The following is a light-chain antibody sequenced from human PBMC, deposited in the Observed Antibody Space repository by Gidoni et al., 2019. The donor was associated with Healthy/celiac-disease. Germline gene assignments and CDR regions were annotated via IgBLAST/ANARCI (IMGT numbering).Light chain of an antibody. CDR1: QSIRSY. J-gene: IGKJ1*01. CDR3: QQSYSTPRT. V-gene: IGKV1-39*01. CDR2: ASS. Sequence: DIQMTKSPSSLSASVGDRVTITCRASQSIRSYLNWYQQKPGKAPKLLIYASSSLQSGVPSRFSGSGSGTDFTLTISSLQPEPFATYYCQQSYSTPRTFGQGTKVEIK.